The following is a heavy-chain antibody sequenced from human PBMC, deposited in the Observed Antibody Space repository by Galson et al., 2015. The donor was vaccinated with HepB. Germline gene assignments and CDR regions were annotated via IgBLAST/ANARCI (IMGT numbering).Heavy chain of an antibody. CDR3: ARSRGHIVVVIAPQGVFDY. Sequence: SLRLSCAASGFTFSSYSMNWVRQAPGKGLEWVSYISSSSSTIYYADSVKGRFTISRDNAKNSLYLQMNSLRAEDTAVYYCARSRGHIVVVIAPQGVFDYWGQGTLVTVSS. V-gene: IGHV3-48*01. CDR2: ISSSSSTI. D-gene: IGHD2-21*01. J-gene: IGHJ4*02. CDR1: GFTFSSYS.